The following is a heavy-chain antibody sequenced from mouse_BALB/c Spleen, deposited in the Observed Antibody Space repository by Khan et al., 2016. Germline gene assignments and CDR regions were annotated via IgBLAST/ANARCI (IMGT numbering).Heavy chain of an antibody. D-gene: IGHD2-14*01. J-gene: IGHJ4*01. CDR1: GFNIKDTY. Sequence: EVQLVESGAELVKPGASVKLSCTASGFNIKDTYMHWVKQRPEQGLEWIGRIDPANGNTKYDPKFQGKATITADTSSNTAYLQLSSLTSEDTAVYYCARRYDYAMDYWGQGTSVTVSS. CDR2: IDPANGNT. CDR3: ARRYDYAMDY. V-gene: IGHV14-3*02.